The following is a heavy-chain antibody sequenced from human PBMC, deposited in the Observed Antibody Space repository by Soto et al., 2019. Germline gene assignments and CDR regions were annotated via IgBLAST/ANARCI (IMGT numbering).Heavy chain of an antibody. CDR3: ARENAFDI. CDR2: IYYSGST. J-gene: IGHJ3*02. V-gene: IGHV4-39*07. Sequence: SETLSLTCTVSGGSISSSSYYWGWIRQPPGKGLEWIGSIYYSGSTYYNPSLKSRVTISVDTSKNQFSLKLSSVTAADTAVYYCARENAFDIWGQGTMVTVSS. CDR1: GGSISSSSYY.